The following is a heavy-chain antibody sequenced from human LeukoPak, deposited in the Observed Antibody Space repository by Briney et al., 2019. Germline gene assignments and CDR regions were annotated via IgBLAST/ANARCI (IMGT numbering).Heavy chain of an antibody. V-gene: IGHV3-53*01. J-gene: IGHJ4*02. CDR3: AITTCAYSYGCPFDY. CDR2: FYSGSKT. D-gene: IGHD5-12*01. Sequence: GGSLRLSCAASGFSISNNYMSWVRQAPGKGLEWISAFYSGSKTNYADSVKGRFTISRDNPKNTLYLQMDSLRAEDTAVYYCAITTCAYSYGCPFDYWGQGTLVTVSS. CDR1: GFSISNNY.